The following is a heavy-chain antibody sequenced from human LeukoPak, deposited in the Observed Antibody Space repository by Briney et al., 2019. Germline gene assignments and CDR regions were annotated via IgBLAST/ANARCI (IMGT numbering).Heavy chain of an antibody. CDR2: IIPIFGTA. J-gene: IGHJ4*02. Sequence: SVWVSCTVSGGTFSSYAISWVRQAPGQGLEWMGGIIPIFGTANYAQKFQGRVTITADASTSTAYMELSSLRSEDTAVYYCARDGGGSWYFDYWGQGTLVTVSS. D-gene: IGHD6-13*01. CDR3: ARDGGGSWYFDY. CDR1: GGTFSSYA. V-gene: IGHV1-69*13.